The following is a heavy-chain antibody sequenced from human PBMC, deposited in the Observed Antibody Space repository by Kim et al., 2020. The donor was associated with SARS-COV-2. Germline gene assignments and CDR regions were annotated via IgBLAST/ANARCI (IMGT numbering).Heavy chain of an antibody. D-gene: IGHD5-18*01. CDR1: GGSFSGYY. CDR2: INHSGST. J-gene: IGHJ4*02. Sequence: SETLSLTCAVYGGSFSGYYWSWIRQPPGKGLEWIGEINHSGSTNYNPSLKSRVTISVDTSKNQFSLKLSSVTAADTAVYYCSRGPGELDTAMVRLGNHDYWGQGTLGTVSS. CDR3: SRGPGELDTAMVRLGNHDY. V-gene: IGHV4-34*01.